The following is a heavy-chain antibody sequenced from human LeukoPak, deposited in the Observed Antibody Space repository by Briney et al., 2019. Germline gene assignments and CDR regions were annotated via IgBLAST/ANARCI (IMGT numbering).Heavy chain of an antibody. V-gene: IGHV4-59*12. CDR1: GGSISSYY. Sequence: SETLSLTCTVSGGSISSYYWSWIRQPPGKGLEWIGYIYYSGSTNYNPSLKSRVTISVDTSKNQFSLKLSSVTAADTAVYYCARDGWYGDYIDYWGQGTLVTVSS. CDR2: IYYSGST. D-gene: IGHD6-19*01. J-gene: IGHJ4*02. CDR3: ARDGWYGDYIDY.